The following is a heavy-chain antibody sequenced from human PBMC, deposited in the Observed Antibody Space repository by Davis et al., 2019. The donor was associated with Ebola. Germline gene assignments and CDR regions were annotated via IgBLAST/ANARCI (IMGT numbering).Heavy chain of an antibody. CDR3: MTEPNCRTGS. J-gene: IGHJ4*02. CDR1: GFTFSDSW. CDR2: TNPDGSGR. V-gene: IGHV3-7*04. D-gene: IGHD7-27*01. Sequence: PGGSLRPSCAASGFTFSDSWMSWIRQAPGKGPEWVAATNPDGSGRSYVASGRGRFTISRDNARNSLYLQMNTLRAEDTALYYCMTEPNCRTGSWGQGTLVIVSS.